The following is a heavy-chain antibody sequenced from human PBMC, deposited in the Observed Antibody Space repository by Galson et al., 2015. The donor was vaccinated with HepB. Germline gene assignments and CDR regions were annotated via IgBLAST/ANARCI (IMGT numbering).Heavy chain of an antibody. Sequence: SLRLSCAASGFTFSSYGMHWVRQAPGKGLEWVAVIWYDGSNKYYADSVKGRFTISRDNSKNTLYLQMNSLRAEDTAVYYCARDEGVGDYDYVWGSYRHYYGMDVWGQGTTVTVSS. CDR2: IWYDGSNK. D-gene: IGHD3-16*02. CDR1: GFTFSSYG. V-gene: IGHV3-33*01. CDR3: ARDEGVGDYDYVWGSYRHYYGMDV. J-gene: IGHJ6*02.